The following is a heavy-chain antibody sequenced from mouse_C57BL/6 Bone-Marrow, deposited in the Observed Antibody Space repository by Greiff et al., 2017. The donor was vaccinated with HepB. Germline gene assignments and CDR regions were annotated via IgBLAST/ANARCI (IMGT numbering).Heavy chain of an antibody. J-gene: IGHJ1*03. Sequence: EVKLQESGGGLVKPGGSLKLSCAASGFTFSSYAMSWVRQTPEKRLEWVATISDGGSYTYYPDNVKGRFTISRDNAKNNLYLQMSHLKSEDTAMYYCAREGDVWGTGTTVTVSS. CDR1: GFTFSSYA. CDR3: AREGDV. CDR2: ISDGGSYT. V-gene: IGHV5-4*01.